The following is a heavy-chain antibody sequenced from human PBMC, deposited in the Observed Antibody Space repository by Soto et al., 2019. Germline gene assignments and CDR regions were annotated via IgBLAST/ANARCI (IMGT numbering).Heavy chain of an antibody. CDR2: ISGSGGST. CDR1: GFTISSYA. V-gene: IGHV3-23*01. CDR3: AKDGNPIPYLTGYYRLGWFDP. Sequence: GGSLRLSCAASGFTISSYAMSWVRQAPGKGLEWVSAISGSGGSTYYADSVKGRFTISRDNSKNTLYLQMNSLRAEDTAVYYCAKDGNPIPYLTGYYRLGWFDPWGQGTLVTVSS. J-gene: IGHJ5*02. D-gene: IGHD3-9*01.